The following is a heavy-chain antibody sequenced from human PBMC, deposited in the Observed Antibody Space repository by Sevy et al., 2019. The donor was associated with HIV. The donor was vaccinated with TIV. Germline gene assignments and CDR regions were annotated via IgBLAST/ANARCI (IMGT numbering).Heavy chain of an antibody. CDR2: ISGSGLTT. Sequence: GGSLRLSCAASGFTFSNFAMSWVRQAPGKGLEWVSAISGSGLTTYYADSVKGRFTISRDNSKNTLYLQIDSLRAEDTAVYYCAKDMYCSAGSCNHYSYYVMDVWSQGTTVTVS. J-gene: IGHJ6*02. V-gene: IGHV3-23*01. CDR3: AKDMYCSAGSCNHYSYYVMDV. D-gene: IGHD2-15*01. CDR1: GFTFSNFA.